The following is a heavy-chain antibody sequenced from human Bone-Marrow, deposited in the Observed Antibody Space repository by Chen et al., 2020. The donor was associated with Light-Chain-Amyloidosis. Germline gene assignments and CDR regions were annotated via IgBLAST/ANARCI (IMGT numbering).Heavy chain of an antibody. D-gene: IGHD3-9*01. Sequence: QITLKESGPTLVRPTQTLTLTCTFSGFSLATIGVGVGWIRQPPGKALEWLGLINWNDDKSYRPSLKSRLTISKDTSKNQVVLTMTNMDPVDTATYCCARRYDVPTGYWGVDYWGQGTLVTVSS. CDR1: GFSLATIGVG. CDR2: INWNDDK. J-gene: IGHJ4*02. CDR3: ARRYDVPTGYWGVDY. V-gene: IGHV2-5*01.